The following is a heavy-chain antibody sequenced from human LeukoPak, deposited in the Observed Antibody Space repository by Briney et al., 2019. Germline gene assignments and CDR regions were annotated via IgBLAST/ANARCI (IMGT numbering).Heavy chain of an antibody. V-gene: IGHV1-2*02. Sequence: ASVKVSCKASGYTFTGYFMDWVRQAPGQGLEWMGRINPNSDGTNYAQKFQGRVTMTGDTSISTAYMELNRLTSDDTAVYYCARGLGGNYPGNWGQGTQVTVSS. CDR1: GYTFTGYF. J-gene: IGHJ4*02. CDR2: INPNSDGT. D-gene: IGHD2-21*01. CDR3: ARGLGGNYPGN.